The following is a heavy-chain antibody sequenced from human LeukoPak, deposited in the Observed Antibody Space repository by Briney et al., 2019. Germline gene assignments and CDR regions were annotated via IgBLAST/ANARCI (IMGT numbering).Heavy chain of an antibody. CDR1: GFTLNSYD. Sequence: GGSLRLSCAASGFTLNSYDIHWVRQTTGNGLEWVSAIGTAGDTYYKDSVKGRFTISRENAKNSFYLQMNSLRAGDTAVYYCARALRLRSGAFHIWGQGTMVTVSS. J-gene: IGHJ3*02. CDR2: IGTAGDT. CDR3: ARALRLRSGAFHI. V-gene: IGHV3-13*01. D-gene: IGHD3-10*01.